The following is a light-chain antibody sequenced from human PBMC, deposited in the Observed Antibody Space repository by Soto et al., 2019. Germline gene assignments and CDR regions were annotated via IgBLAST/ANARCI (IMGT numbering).Light chain of an antibody. CDR3: QQYGSSPQT. V-gene: IGKV3-20*01. CDR2: GAS. J-gene: IGKJ1*01. Sequence: EIVLTHSPGTLSLSPGEIATLSCRASQSVSSSYLAWYQQKPGQAPRLLIYGASSRATGIPDRFSGSGSGTDFTLTISRLEPEDFAVYYRQQYGSSPQTFGQGTKVDIK. CDR1: QSVSSSY.